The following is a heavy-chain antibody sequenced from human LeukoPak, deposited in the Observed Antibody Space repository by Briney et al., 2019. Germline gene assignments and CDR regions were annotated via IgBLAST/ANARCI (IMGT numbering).Heavy chain of an antibody. D-gene: IGHD6-13*01. Sequence: GGSLRLSCAASGFTFSSYAMHWVRQAPGKGLEYVSAISSNGGSTYYANSVKGRFTISRDNSKNTLYLQMNSLRAEDTAVYYCAKAWAAAGTFDYWGQGTLVTVSS. CDR2: ISSNGGST. V-gene: IGHV3-64*01. J-gene: IGHJ4*02. CDR1: GFTFSSYA. CDR3: AKAWAAAGTFDY.